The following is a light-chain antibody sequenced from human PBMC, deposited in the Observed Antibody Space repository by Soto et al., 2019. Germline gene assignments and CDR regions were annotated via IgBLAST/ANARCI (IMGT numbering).Light chain of an antibody. Sequence: VLGQPRAIQSESPGERATLSCMASQSVSSNLAWYQQKPGQAPRLLIYGASTRATGIPARFSGSGSGTEFTLTISSLQSEDFAVYYCQQYNNWRTFGQGTKVDIK. V-gene: IGKV3-15*01. CDR2: GAS. CDR3: QQYNNWRT. CDR1: QSVSSN. J-gene: IGKJ1*01.